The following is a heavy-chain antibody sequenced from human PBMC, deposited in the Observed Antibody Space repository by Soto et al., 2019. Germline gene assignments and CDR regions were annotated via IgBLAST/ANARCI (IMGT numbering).Heavy chain of an antibody. CDR3: AKRRIVVVTAAFDY. Sequence: GESLKISCAASGFTFSSYAMSWVRQAPGKGLEWVSAISGSGGSTYYADSVKGRFTISRDNSKNTLYLQMNSLRAEDTAVYYCAKRRIVVVTAAFDYWGQGTLVTVSS. V-gene: IGHV3-23*01. D-gene: IGHD2-21*02. CDR2: ISGSGGST. CDR1: GFTFSSYA. J-gene: IGHJ4*02.